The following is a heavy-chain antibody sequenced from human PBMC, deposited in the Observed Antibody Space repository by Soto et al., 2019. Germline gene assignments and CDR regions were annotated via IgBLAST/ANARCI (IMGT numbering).Heavy chain of an antibody. Sequence: GASVKVSCKASGYTFTSYAMHWVRQAPGQRLEWMGWINAGNGNTKYSQKFQGRVTITRGTSASTAYMELSSLRSEDTAVYYCARDWEPITMVRGVIITGLNVWGKGTTVTVSS. J-gene: IGHJ6*04. CDR1: GYTFTSYA. CDR3: ARDWEPITMVRGVIITGLNV. V-gene: IGHV1-3*01. CDR2: INAGNGNT. D-gene: IGHD3-10*01.